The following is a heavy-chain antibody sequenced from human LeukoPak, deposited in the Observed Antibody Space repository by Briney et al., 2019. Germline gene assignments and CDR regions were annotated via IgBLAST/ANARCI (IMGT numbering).Heavy chain of an antibody. V-gene: IGHV1-18*04. J-gene: IGHJ4*02. Sequence: GASVKVSCKASGYTVTGYHMHWVRQAPGQGLEWMGWISGYNGNTNYAQKFLGRVSMTADTATSTAYMELRSLTSDDTAMYYCARSGRGTYYYFDLWGQGTLVTVSS. CDR2: ISGYNGNT. CDR1: GYTVTGYH. D-gene: IGHD5-12*01. CDR3: ARSGRGTYYYFDL.